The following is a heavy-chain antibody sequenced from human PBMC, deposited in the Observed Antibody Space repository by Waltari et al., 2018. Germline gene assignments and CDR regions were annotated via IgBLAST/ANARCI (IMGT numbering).Heavy chain of an antibody. J-gene: IGHJ6*02. CDR3: ARGGDIVVVPAAGGMDV. V-gene: IGHV4-31*03. CDR2: IYYSGST. D-gene: IGHD2-2*01. CDR1: GGSISSGGYY. Sequence: QVQLQESGPGLVKPSQTLSLTCTVSGGSISSGGYYWSRIRQHPGKGLEWIGYIYYSGSTYYNPSLKSRVTISVDTSKNQFSLKLSSVTAADTAVYYCARGGDIVVVPAAGGMDVWGQGTTVTVSS.